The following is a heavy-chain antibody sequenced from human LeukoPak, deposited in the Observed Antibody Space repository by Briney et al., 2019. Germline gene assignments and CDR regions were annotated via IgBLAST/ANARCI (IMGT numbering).Heavy chain of an antibody. Sequence: GGSLRLSCAASGFTVSSNYMNWVRQAPGKGLEWVSVIYSGGSTNYADSVKSRFTISRDDSKNTLYLQMNSLRAEDTAVYYCARELSGYWGQGTLVTVSS. V-gene: IGHV3-66*01. CDR1: GFTVSSNY. D-gene: IGHD3-16*02. J-gene: IGHJ4*02. CDR3: ARELSGY. CDR2: IYSGGST.